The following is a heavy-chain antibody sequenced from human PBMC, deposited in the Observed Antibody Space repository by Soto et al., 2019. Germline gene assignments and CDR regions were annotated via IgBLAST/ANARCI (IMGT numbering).Heavy chain of an antibody. CDR1: VFTFSSYA. D-gene: IGHD2-21*01. Sequence: GGSLRLSCAASVFTFSSYAMSWVRQAPGKGLEWVSAISGSGGSTYYADSVKGRFTISRDNSKNTLYLQMNSLRAEDTAVYYCAKGLFPLGYFDYWGQGTLVTVSS. CDR3: AKGLFPLGYFDY. J-gene: IGHJ4*02. V-gene: IGHV3-23*01. CDR2: ISGSGGST.